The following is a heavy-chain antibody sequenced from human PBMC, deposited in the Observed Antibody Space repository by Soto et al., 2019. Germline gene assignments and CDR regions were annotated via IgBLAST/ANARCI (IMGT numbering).Heavy chain of an antibody. CDR2: IYYSGST. CDR1: GGSLSSRSYS. CDR3: ASGDY. Sequence: QLQLQESGPGLVKPSETLSLTCTVSGGSLSSRSYSWGWLRQPPGKGLEWIGSIYYSGSTSDNPSLKSRVTISVDTSKNQFSLKRSSVTAADTAVYYGASGDYWGQGTLVTVSS. J-gene: IGHJ4*02. V-gene: IGHV4-39*01.